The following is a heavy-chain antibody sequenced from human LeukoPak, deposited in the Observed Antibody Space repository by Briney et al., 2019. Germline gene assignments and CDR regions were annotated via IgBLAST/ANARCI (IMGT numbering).Heavy chain of an antibody. V-gene: IGHV1-18*01. J-gene: IGHJ4*02. CDR1: GYTFISYG. Sequence: GASVKVSCKASGYTFISYGISWVRQAPGQGLEWMGWISAYDGSTNYAQKLQGRVTMTTDTSTSTAYMELRSLRSDDTAVYFCARVRFQRPLDFYPVVLPAAIVGIDHWGQGTLVTVSS. CDR3: ARVRFQRPLDFYPVVLPAAIVGIDH. D-gene: IGHD2-2*02. CDR2: ISAYDGST.